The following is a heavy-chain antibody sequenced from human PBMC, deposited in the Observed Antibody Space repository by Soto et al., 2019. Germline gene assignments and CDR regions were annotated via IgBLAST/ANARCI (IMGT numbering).Heavy chain of an antibody. CDR1: GFTFSSHD. J-gene: IGHJ5*02. CDR3: ARGGIWGVSWNWFDT. D-gene: IGHD3-10*01. CDR2: IDSAGDA. Sequence: GGSLRLSCAASGFTFSSHDMHWVRQVTGKGLEWVSGIDSAGDAKYPASVKGRFTISRENAKNSLHLQMNSLRAGDTAVYYCARGGIWGVSWNWFDTWGQGTLVTVSS. V-gene: IGHV3-13*01.